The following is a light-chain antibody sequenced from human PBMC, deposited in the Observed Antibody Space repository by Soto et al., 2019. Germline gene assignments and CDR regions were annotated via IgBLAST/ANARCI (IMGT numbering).Light chain of an antibody. CDR3: HQYDNRPFT. Sequence: IQMTQSPSSLSASVGDSVTITCQASRDIDNYLNWYQQKPGKAPNLLIYDASNLETGVPLMFSGSRSGTHFTLTISSLQPEDIGTYYCHQYDNRPFTFGQGTKLEIK. CDR2: DAS. CDR1: RDIDNY. J-gene: IGKJ2*01. V-gene: IGKV1-33*01.